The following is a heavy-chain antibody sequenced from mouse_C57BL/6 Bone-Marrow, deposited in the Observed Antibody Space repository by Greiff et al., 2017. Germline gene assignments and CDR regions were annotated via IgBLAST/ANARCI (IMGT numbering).Heavy chain of an antibody. CDR2: IKPINGGT. J-gene: IGHJ2*01. D-gene: IGHD1-1*01. CDR3: ARGNYYGSSADG. V-gene: IGHV1-53*01. CDR1: GSTFTSYW. Sequence: VHLVESGTELVKPGASVKLSCKASGSTFTSYWMHWVKQRPGPGREWIGTIKPINGGTNYHEKYKSKATLTVDKSSSTAYMQLSSLTSEDSAVDYCARGNYYGSSADGWGQGTTLTVSS.